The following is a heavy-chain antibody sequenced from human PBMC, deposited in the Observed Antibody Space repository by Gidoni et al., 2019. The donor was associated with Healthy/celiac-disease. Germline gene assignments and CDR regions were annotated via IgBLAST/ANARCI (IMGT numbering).Heavy chain of an antibody. CDR2: ISGSGGST. J-gene: IGHJ1*01. CDR1: GFTFRSYA. CDR3: AKLKTGYSSSLYFQH. Sequence: EVQLLESGGGLVQPGGSLRLSCSASGFTFRSYAMSWVRQAPGKGLEWVSAISGSGGSTYYADSVKGRFTISRDNSKNTLYLQMNSLRAEDTAVYYCAKLKTGYSSSLYFQHWGQGTLVTVSS. D-gene: IGHD6-13*01. V-gene: IGHV3-23*01.